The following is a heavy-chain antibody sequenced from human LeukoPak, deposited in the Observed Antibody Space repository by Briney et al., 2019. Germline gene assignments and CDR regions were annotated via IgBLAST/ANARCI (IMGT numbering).Heavy chain of an antibody. J-gene: IGHJ3*02. CDR2: IRYDGSMK. Sequence: PGGSLRLSCAASGFTFSSYGMHWVRQAPGKGLEWVAFIRYDGSMKYYADSVKGRFTISRDNSKNTLYLQMNSLRAEDTAVYYCAIRSLLDAFDIWGQGTMVTVSS. D-gene: IGHD3-10*01. CDR3: AIRSLLDAFDI. CDR1: GFTFSSYG. V-gene: IGHV3-30*02.